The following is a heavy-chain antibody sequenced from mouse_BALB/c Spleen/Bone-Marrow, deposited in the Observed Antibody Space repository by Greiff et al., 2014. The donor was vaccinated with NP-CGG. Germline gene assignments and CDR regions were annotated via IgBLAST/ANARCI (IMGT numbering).Heavy chain of an antibody. D-gene: IGHD5-1-1*01. CDR3: ARILILRYWCFDV. Sequence: VQLQQSGAELVKPGASVKLSCTASGFNIKDTYMHWVKQRPEQGLEWIGRIDPANGNTKYDPKFQGKATITAGTSSNTAYLQLSSLTSEYTAVYYCARILILRYWCFDVWGAGTTVTVSS. J-gene: IGHJ1*01. CDR1: GFNIKDTY. CDR2: IDPANGNT. V-gene: IGHV14-3*02.